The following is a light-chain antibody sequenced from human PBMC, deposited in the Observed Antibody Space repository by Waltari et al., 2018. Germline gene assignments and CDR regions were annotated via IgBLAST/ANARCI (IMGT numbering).Light chain of an antibody. V-gene: IGKV3-15*01. CDR1: QTVSSS. Sequence: EIVMTQSPATLSLSPGERATLSCRASQTVSSSLAWYQQKPGQAPRLLIYDASSRATGIPDRFSGSGSGTDFTLTISSLEPEDFAVYYCLQRSKWPRTFGQGTKVEIK. CDR3: LQRSKWPRT. CDR2: DAS. J-gene: IGKJ1*01.